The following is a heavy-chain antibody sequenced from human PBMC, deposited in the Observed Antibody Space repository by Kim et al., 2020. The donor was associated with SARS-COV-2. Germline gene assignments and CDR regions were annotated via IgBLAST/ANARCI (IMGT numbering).Heavy chain of an antibody. J-gene: IGHJ4*02. Sequence: NYAQKLQGRVTMTTDTSTSTAYMELRSLRSDDTAVYYCARVPLDIYYFDYWGQGTLVTVSS. D-gene: IGHD3-16*02. V-gene: IGHV1-18*01. CDR3: ARVPLDIYYFDY.